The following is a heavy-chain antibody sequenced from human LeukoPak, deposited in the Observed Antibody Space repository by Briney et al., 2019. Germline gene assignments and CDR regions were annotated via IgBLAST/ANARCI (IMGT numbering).Heavy chain of an antibody. CDR2: ISGSGGST. CDR3: AKSRGVSRRSNFDY. V-gene: IGHV3-23*01. CDR1: GFTFSSYA. Sequence: GESLKISCAASGFTFSSYAMSWVHQAPGKGLEWVSAISGSGGSTYYADSVKGRFTISRDNSKNTLYLQMNSLRAEDTAVYYCAKSRGVSRRSNFDYWGQGTLVTVSS. D-gene: IGHD3-10*01. J-gene: IGHJ4*02.